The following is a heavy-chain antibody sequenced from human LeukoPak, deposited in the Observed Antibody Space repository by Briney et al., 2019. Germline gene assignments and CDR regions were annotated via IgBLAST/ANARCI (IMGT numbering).Heavy chain of an antibody. Sequence: PGGSLSFSGVLSGFSFGSYWRSWFRQAPGKGLDGVANIKQDGSEKYYVDSVKGRFTISRDNSKNSLYLQTNSLRDEDTAVYYCARETSGWCFGFWGQGTLVSVSS. V-gene: IGHV3-7*01. J-gene: IGHJ4*02. D-gene: IGHD6-19*01. CDR2: IKQDGSEK. CDR3: ARETSGWCFGF. CDR1: GFSFGSYW.